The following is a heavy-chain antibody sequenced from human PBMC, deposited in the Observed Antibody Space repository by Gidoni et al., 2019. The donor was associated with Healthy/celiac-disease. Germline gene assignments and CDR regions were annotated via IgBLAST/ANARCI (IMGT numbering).Heavy chain of an antibody. V-gene: IGHV4-4*07. CDR2: IYTSGST. CDR3: AIIAVAGTSKNVFDY. Sequence: QVQLQESGPGLVKPSETLSLTCTVSGGSISSYYWSWIRQPAGKGLEWIGRIYTSGSTNYNPSLKSRVTMSVDTSKNQFSLKLSSVTAADTAVYYCAIIAVAGTSKNVFDYWGQGTLVTVSS. CDR1: GGSISSYY. J-gene: IGHJ4*02. D-gene: IGHD6-19*01.